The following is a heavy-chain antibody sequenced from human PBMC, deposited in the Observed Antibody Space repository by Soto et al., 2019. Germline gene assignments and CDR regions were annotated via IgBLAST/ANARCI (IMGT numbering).Heavy chain of an antibody. CDR3: ARVAAAVPDAFDI. Sequence: ASVKVSCKASGYTFTGYYMHWVRQAPGQGLEWMGWINPNSGGTNYAQKFQGWVTMTRDTSISTAYMELSRLRSDDTAVYYCARVAAAVPDAFDIWGQGTMVTVSS. V-gene: IGHV1-2*04. J-gene: IGHJ3*02. CDR2: INPNSGGT. CDR1: GYTFTGYY. D-gene: IGHD6-13*01.